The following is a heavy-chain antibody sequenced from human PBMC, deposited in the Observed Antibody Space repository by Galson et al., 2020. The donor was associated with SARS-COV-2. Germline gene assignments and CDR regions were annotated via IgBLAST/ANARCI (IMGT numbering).Heavy chain of an antibody. Sequence: ASVKVSCKASGYTFTGYYMHWVRQAPGQGLEWMGWINPNSGGTNYAQKFQGRVTMTRDTSISTAYMELSRLRSDDTAVYYCARWGGSYSPGWDDYWCQGTLVTVSS. V-gene: IGHV1-2*02. CDR2: INPNSGGT. D-gene: IGHD1-26*01. CDR3: ARWGGSYSPGWDDY. CDR1: GYTFTGYY. J-gene: IGHJ4*02.